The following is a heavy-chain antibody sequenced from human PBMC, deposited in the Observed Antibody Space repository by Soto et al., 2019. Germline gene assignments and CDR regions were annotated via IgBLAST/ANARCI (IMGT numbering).Heavy chain of an antibody. V-gene: IGHV3-30-3*01. CDR1: GFTFSSYA. J-gene: IGHJ6*02. CDR3: ARDRRFLEWTSYYYYYGMDV. CDR2: ISYDGSNK. D-gene: IGHD3-3*01. Sequence: QVQLVESGGVVVQPGRSLRLSCAASGFTFSSYAMHWVRQAPGKGLEWVAVISYDGSNKYYADSVKGRFTISRDNSKNTLYLQMNSLRAEDTAVYYCARDRRFLEWTSYYYYYGMDVWGQGTTVTVSS.